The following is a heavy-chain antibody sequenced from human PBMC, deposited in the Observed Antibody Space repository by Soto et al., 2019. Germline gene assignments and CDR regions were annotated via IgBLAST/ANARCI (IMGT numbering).Heavy chain of an antibody. J-gene: IGHJ4*02. CDR2: IYYSGST. CDR1: GGSISSSSYY. Sequence: SETLSLTCTVSGGSISSSSYYWGWIRQPPGKGLEWIGSIYYSGSTYYNPSLKSRVTISVDTSKNQFSLKLSSVTAADTAVYYFARYTRPAIARFFYFDYWGQGTLVTVSS. V-gene: IGHV4-39*01. CDR3: ARYTRPAIARFFYFDY. D-gene: IGHD3-3*01.